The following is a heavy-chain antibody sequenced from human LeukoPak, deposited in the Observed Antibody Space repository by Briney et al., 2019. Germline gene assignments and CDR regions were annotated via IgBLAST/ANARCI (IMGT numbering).Heavy chain of an antibody. V-gene: IGHV3-7*01. CDR3: VREGGSGWYSGWFDP. D-gene: IGHD6-19*01. CDR1: GFTFISYW. J-gene: IGHJ5*02. Sequence: GGSLRLSCAASGFTFISYWMSWVRQAPGKGLEWVANIKKDGSEKKYVDSVKGRFTISRDNAENSLHLQMNSLRAEDTAVYYCVREGGSGWYSGWFDPWGQGTLVTVSS. CDR2: IKKDGSEK.